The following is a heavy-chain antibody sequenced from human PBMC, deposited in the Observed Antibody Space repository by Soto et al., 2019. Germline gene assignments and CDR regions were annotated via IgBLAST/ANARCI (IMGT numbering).Heavy chain of an antibody. CDR3: ASSRAGPGYCSGGSCYSRPNYYYYYMDV. J-gene: IGHJ6*03. D-gene: IGHD2-15*01. CDR2: ISSSSSTI. CDR1: GFTFSSYS. Sequence: GGSLRLSCAASGFTFSSYSMNWVRQAPGKGLEWVSYISSSSSTIYYADSVKGRFTISRDNAKNSLYLQMNSLRAEDTAVYYCASSRAGPGYCSGGSCYSRPNYYYYYMDVWGKGTTVTVSS. V-gene: IGHV3-48*01.